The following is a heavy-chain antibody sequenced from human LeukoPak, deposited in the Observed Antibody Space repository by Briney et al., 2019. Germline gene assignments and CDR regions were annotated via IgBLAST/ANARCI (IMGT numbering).Heavy chain of an antibody. V-gene: IGHV1-18*01. CDR2: ISAYNGNT. CDR3: ARDLAAAVLRFDP. J-gene: IGHJ5*02. D-gene: IGHD6-13*01. CDR1: SYSFTSYG. Sequence: ASVKVSCKASSYSFTSYGISWVRQAPGQGLEWMGWISAYNGNTNYAQKLQGRVTMTTDTSTSTAYMELRSLRSDDTAVYYCARDLAAAVLRFDPWGQGTLVTVSS.